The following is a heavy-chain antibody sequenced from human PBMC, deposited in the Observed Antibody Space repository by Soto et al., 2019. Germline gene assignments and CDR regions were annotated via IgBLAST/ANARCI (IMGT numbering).Heavy chain of an antibody. CDR2: INPYSANT. Sequence: QVQLVQSGTEVKKPGASVKVSCKTSGYTFTNHGINWVRQAPGQGLEWMGWINPYSANTNYAQKLPGRVTMTTDTSTTTAYTDLSSLTSDDTAVYYSAKDRVARIWWDDFDILGVWTVFTVSS. CDR3: AKDRVARIWWDDFDI. J-gene: IGHJ3*02. V-gene: IGHV1-18*04. D-gene: IGHD2-15*01. CDR1: GYTFTNHG.